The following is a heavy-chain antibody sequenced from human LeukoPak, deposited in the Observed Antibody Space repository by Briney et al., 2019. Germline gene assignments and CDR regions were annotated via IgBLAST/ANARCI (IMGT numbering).Heavy chain of an antibody. V-gene: IGHV4-61*02. CDR2: TYNTGST. J-gene: IGHJ4*02. Sequence: PSETLSLTCSVSGASMSSVSNFWSWIRQSAEKGLEWIGRTYNTGSTNYNPSSKGRVTISIDTSKNQFSLNLSSVTAADTAVYYCAAGAYSGSYISFDYWGQGALVTVSS. D-gene: IGHD1-26*01. CDR3: AAGAYSGSYISFDY. CDR1: GASMSSVSNF.